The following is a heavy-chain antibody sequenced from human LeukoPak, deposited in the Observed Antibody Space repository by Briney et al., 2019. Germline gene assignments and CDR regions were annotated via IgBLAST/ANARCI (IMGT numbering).Heavy chain of an antibody. J-gene: IGHJ6*02. D-gene: IGHD4-11*01. CDR2: VYYSGSA. CDR1: GDSVTTYY. V-gene: IGHV4-59*02. CDR3: ARDGSNWSNDYYHGVDV. Sequence: PSETLSLTCTVSGDSVTTYYWSWIRQPPGKGLEWLGYVYYSGSATYNPSLKSRVTISVDTSKNQFSLKLSSVTAADTAVYYCARDGSNWSNDYYHGVDVWGQGTTVTVSS.